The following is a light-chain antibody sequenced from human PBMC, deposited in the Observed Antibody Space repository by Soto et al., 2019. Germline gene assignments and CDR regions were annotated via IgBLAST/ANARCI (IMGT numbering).Light chain of an antibody. Sequence: QCALTQPPSASGSPGQSFTISCTGTISDVGGYKYVCWYQQHPGKAPKLMIYEVSKRPSGVPDRFSGSKSGNTASLTVSGLQAEDEADYYCSSYGGSNNYVFGTGTKVTVL. CDR1: ISDVGGYKY. J-gene: IGLJ1*01. CDR3: SSYGGSNNYV. V-gene: IGLV2-8*01. CDR2: EVS.